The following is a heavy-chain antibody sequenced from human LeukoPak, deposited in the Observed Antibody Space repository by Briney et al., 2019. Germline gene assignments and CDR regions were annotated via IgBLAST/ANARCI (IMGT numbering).Heavy chain of an antibody. J-gene: IGHJ4*02. V-gene: IGHV4-34*01. CDR3: ACAIPPGGYDF. CDR1: GGSFSTYY. CDR2: MNHGGST. D-gene: IGHD5-12*01. Sequence: SETLSLTCAVYGGSFSTYYWSWLRQPPGKGLEWIGEMNHGGSTNYNPSLKNRVTISVDTSKKWFSLKLNSVTAADTAVYYCACAIPPGGYDFWGQGTLVTVSS.